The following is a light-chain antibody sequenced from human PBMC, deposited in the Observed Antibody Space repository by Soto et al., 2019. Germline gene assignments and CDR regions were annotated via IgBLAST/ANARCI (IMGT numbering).Light chain of an antibody. CDR2: DAS. CDR3: QQYDSFHMYT. V-gene: IGKV1-33*01. Sequence: DIQMTQSPSSLSASVGDRVTITFRASQGISNYLACYQRKPGKVPDLLIYDASNLEAGVPSRFTGAGSGTDFSFTISSLQPEDVATYFCQQYDSFHMYTFGQGTKVDIK. CDR1: QGISNY. J-gene: IGKJ2*01.